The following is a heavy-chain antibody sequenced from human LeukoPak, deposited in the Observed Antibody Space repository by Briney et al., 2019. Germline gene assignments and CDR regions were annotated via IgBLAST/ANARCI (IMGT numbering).Heavy chain of an antibody. CDR3: ARGGLRYFDWF. CDR2: INHRGST. CDR1: GGSFSGYY. Sequence: SETLSLTCAVDGGSFSGYYWSWIRQPPGKWLEWIGEINHRGSTNYNPSLKSRVTISVDTSKNQFSLKLSSVTAADTAVYYCARGGLRYFDWFWGQGTLVTVSS. J-gene: IGHJ4*02. D-gene: IGHD3-9*01. V-gene: IGHV4-34*01.